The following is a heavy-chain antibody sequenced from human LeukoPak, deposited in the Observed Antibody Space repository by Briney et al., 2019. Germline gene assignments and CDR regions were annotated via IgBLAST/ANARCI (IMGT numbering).Heavy chain of an antibody. Sequence: GGSLRLSCAASGFTFSSYSMSWVRQAPGKGLEWVSSISSSSNYLYYADSVKGRFTISRDNAKNSLYLQMNSLRAEDTAVYYCARDVAARPRWFAPWGQGTLVTVSS. CDR3: ARDVAARPRWFAP. CDR1: GFTFSSYS. J-gene: IGHJ5*02. CDR2: ISSSSNYL. V-gene: IGHV3-21*01. D-gene: IGHD6-6*01.